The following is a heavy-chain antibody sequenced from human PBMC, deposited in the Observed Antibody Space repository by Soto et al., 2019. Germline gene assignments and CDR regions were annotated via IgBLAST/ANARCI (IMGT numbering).Heavy chain of an antibody. CDR3: ARSDRYYYGSGSYYKGFDY. V-gene: IGHV4-39*01. D-gene: IGHD3-10*01. Sequence: SETLSLTCTVSGGSISSSSYYWGWIRQPPGKGLEWIGSIYYSGSTYYNPSLKSRVTISVDTSKNQFSLKLSSVTAADTAVYYCARSDRYYYGSGSYYKGFDYWGQGTLVTVSS. J-gene: IGHJ4*02. CDR1: GGSISSSSYY. CDR2: IYYSGST.